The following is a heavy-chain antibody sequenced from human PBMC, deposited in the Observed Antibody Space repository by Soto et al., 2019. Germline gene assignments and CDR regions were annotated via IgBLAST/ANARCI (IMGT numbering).Heavy chain of an antibody. D-gene: IGHD3-22*01. CDR1: GFTFSSYS. CDR2: ISTNGGST. V-gene: IGHV3-64D*06. J-gene: IGHJ4*02. Sequence: GGSLRLSCAASGFTFSSYSMNWVRQAPGKGLEYVSSISTNGGSTHYADSVKGRFTISRDNSKNTQYLQMSSLRADDTAVYYCVKGEYYYDSSGYYPSDYWGQGTLVTVSS. CDR3: VKGEYYYDSSGYYPSDY.